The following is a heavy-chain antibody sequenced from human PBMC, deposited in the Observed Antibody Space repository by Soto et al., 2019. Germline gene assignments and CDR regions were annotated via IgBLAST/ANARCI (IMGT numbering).Heavy chain of an antibody. CDR3: ARDFSDTYSGRSYWWFDP. Sequence: QVQLVQSGAEVKEPGASVKISCQTSGYTFTSNYVHWVRQAPGQGLEWMAVINPTGDNAVYAPKFQGRLTPTPDTSTSTMYMVLSSLRSDVTAVYCCARDFSDTYSGRSYWWFDPWGQGTLVTVSS. CDR1: GYTFTSNY. D-gene: IGHD1-26*01. CDR2: INPTGDNA. J-gene: IGHJ5*02. V-gene: IGHV1-46*03.